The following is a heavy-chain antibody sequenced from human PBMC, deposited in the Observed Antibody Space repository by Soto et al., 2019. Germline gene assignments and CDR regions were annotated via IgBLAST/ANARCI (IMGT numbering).Heavy chain of an antibody. J-gene: IGHJ4*02. CDR3: AAGEASSRNLAPYYLDF. CDR1: GGSMRNYF. Sequence: KPSETLSLTCTVSGGSMRNYFWTWIRQPPGKGLEWIGYIHYSGTTSFFPSYNPSLRSRVTISEDTSKNQFSLKLLSVTTADTAVYFCAAGEASSRNLAPYYLDFWGQGTLVTVLL. CDR2: IHYSGTT. V-gene: IGHV4-59*01. D-gene: IGHD6-13*01.